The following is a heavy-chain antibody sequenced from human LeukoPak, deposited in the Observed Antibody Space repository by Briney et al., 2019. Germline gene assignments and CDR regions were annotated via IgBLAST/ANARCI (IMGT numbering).Heavy chain of an antibody. V-gene: IGHV3-53*01. CDR1: GFTFSSYS. D-gene: IGHD1-26*01. Sequence: GGSLRLSCAASGFTFSSYSMNWVRQAPGKGLEWVSVIYSGGSTYYADSVKGRFTISRDNSKNTLYLQMNSLRAEDTAVYSCARGIVGAPSYWGQGTLVTVSS. CDR3: ARGIVGAPSY. J-gene: IGHJ4*02. CDR2: IYSGGST.